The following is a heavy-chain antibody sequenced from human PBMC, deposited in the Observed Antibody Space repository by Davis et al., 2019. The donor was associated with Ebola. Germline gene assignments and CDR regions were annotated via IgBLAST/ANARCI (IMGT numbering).Heavy chain of an antibody. CDR1: GGSISSSSYY. D-gene: IGHD3-22*01. J-gene: IGHJ4*02. Sequence: MPSETLSLTCTVSGGSISSSSYYWGWIRQPPGKGLEWIGSIYYSGSTYYNPSLKSRVTISVDTSKNQFSLKLSSVTAADTAVYYCARAGGYYYDSSGYYSGYYFDYWGQGTLVTVSS. V-gene: IGHV4-39*07. CDR3: ARAGGYYYDSSGYYSGYYFDY. CDR2: IYYSGST.